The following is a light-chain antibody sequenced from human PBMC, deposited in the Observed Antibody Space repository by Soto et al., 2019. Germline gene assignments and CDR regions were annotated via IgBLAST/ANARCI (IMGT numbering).Light chain of an antibody. V-gene: IGLV1-44*01. CDR2: SNN. CDR3: GAWDDTLNVLV. J-gene: IGLJ2*01. CDR1: SSNIGSKS. Sequence: QSVLTQPPSVSGTPGQTVTISCSGSSSNIGSKSVQWYQQLPETAPKLLIYSNNQLPSGVPDRFSGSKSGTSASLAISGLQSEDEAHYYCGAWDDTLNVLVFGGGTKLTVL.